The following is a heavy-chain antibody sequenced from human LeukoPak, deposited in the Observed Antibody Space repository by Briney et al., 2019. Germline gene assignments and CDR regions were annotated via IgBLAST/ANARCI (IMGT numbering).Heavy chain of an antibody. V-gene: IGHV4-39*01. CDR1: GGSISSSSYY. J-gene: IGHJ5*02. D-gene: IGHD3-16*01. CDR3: XXXXXRMRIYGKKWFDP. CDR2: IYYSGST. Sequence: SETLSHTCTVSGGSISSSSYYWGWIRQPPGKGLEWIGSIYYSGSTYYNPSLKSRVTISVDTSKNQFSLKLSSVTAADTAVYYXXXXXXRMRIYGKKWFDPWGQGTLVTVSS.